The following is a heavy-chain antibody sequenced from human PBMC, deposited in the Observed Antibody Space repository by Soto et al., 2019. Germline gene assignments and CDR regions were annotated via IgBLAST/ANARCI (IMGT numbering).Heavy chain of an antibody. D-gene: IGHD2-2*01. V-gene: IGHV3-30*18. CDR2: ISYDGSNK. CDR1: GFTFSSYG. J-gene: IGHJ4*02. Sequence: GGSLRLSCAASGFTFSSYGMHWVRQAPGKGLEWVAVISYDGSNKYYADSVKGRFTISRDNSKNTLYLQMNSLRAEDTAVYYCAKAPIVVVPAAVGCFDYWGQGTLVTVSS. CDR3: AKAPIVVVPAAVGCFDY.